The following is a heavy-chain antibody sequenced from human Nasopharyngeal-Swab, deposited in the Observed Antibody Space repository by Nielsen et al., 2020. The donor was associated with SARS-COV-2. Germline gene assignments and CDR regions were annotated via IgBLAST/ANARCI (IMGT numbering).Heavy chain of an antibody. V-gene: IGHV4-4*07. J-gene: IGHJ4*02. CDR2: IYPSGKT. CDR3: ARGFGEFWYYFDH. CDR1: GGSLSVYY. D-gene: IGHD3-16*01. Sequence: SETLSLTCIVSGGSLSVYYWSWIRQPAGKGLEWIGRIYPSGKTNYNPSLKNRVTMSLDTSRNQFSLKLTSVTAADTAVYYCARGFGEFWYYFDHWGQGRLITVSS.